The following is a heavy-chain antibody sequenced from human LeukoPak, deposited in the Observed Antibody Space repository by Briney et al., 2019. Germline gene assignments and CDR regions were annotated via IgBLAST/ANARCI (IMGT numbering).Heavy chain of an antibody. CDR2: IYYSGST. CDR3: ARHGGQLWLRITHMDV. Sequence: SETLSLSCAVSGGSLSSSSYYWGWIRQPPGKGLGWIGSIYYSGSTYYNPSLKSRVTISVDTSKNQFSLKLSSVTAADTAVYCCARHGGQLWLRITHMDVWGKGTTVTVSS. V-gene: IGHV4-39*01. J-gene: IGHJ6*03. D-gene: IGHD5-18*01. CDR1: GGSLSSSSYY.